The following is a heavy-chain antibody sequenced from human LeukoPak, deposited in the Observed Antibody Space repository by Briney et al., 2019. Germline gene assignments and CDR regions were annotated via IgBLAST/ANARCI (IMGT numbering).Heavy chain of an antibody. J-gene: IGHJ4*02. CDR1: GFTFSNFD. Sequence: PGGSLRLSCAVSGFTFSNFDMHWVRQVTGKGLEWVSSIGKGGDTYYLGSVKGRFTISRENAKNSLYLQMSSLRAGDTAVYYCARGGSIGFDYWGQGILVTVSS. V-gene: IGHV3-13*01. CDR2: IGKGGDT. D-gene: IGHD2-15*01. CDR3: ARGGSIGFDY.